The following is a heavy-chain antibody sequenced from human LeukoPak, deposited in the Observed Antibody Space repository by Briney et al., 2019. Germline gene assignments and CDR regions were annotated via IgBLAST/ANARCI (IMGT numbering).Heavy chain of an antibody. CDR1: GYTFTGYY. CDR3: ARERLPLYYYDSSGYRLFDY. CDR2: INPNSGGT. D-gene: IGHD3-22*01. J-gene: IGHJ4*02. Sequence: GASVKVSCKASGYTFTGYYMHWVRQAPGQGLEWMGRINPNSGGTNYAQKFQGRVTMTRDTSISTAYMELSRLRSDDTAVYHCARERLPLYYYDSSGYRLFDYWGQGTLVTVSS. V-gene: IGHV1-2*06.